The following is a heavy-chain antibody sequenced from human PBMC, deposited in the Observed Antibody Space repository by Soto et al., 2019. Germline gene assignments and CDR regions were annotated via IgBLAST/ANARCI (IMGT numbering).Heavy chain of an antibody. CDR1: GGSSIDFA. J-gene: IGHJ4*02. D-gene: IGHD6-6*01. Sequence: SETLSLSCTVSGGSSIDFAGSWIRQPPGKGLEWIGYIYYSGSTNYNPSLKSRVPISVDTSKNQFSLNLRSMSPADKDVYYCARVGGLADRTFGYSGPGTRVTVSS. CDR2: IYYSGST. CDR3: ARVGGLADRTFGY. V-gene: IGHV4-59*01.